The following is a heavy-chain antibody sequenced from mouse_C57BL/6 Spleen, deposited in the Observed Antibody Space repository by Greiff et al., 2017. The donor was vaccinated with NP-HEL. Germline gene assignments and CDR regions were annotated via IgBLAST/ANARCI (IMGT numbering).Heavy chain of an antibody. D-gene: IGHD1-1*01. CDR3: ARNYGSSSWFAY. V-gene: IGHV1-64*01. CDR2: IHPNSGST. CDR1: GYTFTSYW. Sequence: QVQLKQSGAELVKPGASVKLSCKASGYTFTSYWMHWVKQRPGQGLEWIGMIHPNSGSTNYNEKFKSKATLTVDKSSSTAYMQLSSLTSEDSAVYYCARNYGSSSWFAYWAKGLWSLSLQ. J-gene: IGHJ3*01.